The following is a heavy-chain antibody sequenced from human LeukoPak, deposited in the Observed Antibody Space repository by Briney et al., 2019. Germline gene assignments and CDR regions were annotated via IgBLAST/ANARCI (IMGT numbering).Heavy chain of an antibody. CDR3: ARGEPIVGATYYYYGMDV. Sequence: GGSLRLSCAASGFTFSSYWMHWVRQAPGRGLVWVSRINNDGSSTSYADSVKGRFTISRDNAKNTLHLQMNSLRAEDTAVYYCARGEPIVGATYYYYGMDVWGKGTTVTVSS. CDR2: INNDGSST. CDR1: GFTFSSYW. V-gene: IGHV3-74*01. D-gene: IGHD1-26*01. J-gene: IGHJ6*04.